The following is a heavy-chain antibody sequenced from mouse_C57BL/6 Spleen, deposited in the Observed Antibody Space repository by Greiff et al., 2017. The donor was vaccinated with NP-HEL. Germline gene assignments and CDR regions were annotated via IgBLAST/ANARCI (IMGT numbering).Heavy chain of an antibody. CDR2: ISDGGSYT. V-gene: IGHV5-4*03. Sequence: EVNLVESGGGLVKPGGSLKLSCAASGFTFSSYAMSWVRQTPEKRLEWVATISDGGSYTYYPDNVKGRFTISRDNAKNNLYLQMSHLTSEDTAMYYCARGDTTVVAPFAYWGQGTLVTVSA. D-gene: IGHD1-1*01. J-gene: IGHJ3*01. CDR1: GFTFSSYA. CDR3: ARGDTTVVAPFAY.